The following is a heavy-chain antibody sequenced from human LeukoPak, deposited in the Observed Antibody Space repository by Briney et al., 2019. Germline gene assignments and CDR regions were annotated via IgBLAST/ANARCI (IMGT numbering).Heavy chain of an antibody. V-gene: IGHV4-38-2*02. J-gene: IGHJ6*02. Sequence: SETLSLTCTVSGYSISSGYYWGWIRQPPGKGLEWIGSIYHSGSTYYNPSLKSRVTISVDTSKNQFSLKLSSVTAADTAVYYCARAGPYGDLTNYYYGMDVWGQGTTVTVSS. CDR3: ARAGPYGDLTNYYYGMDV. D-gene: IGHD4-17*01. CDR1: GYSISSGYY. CDR2: IYHSGST.